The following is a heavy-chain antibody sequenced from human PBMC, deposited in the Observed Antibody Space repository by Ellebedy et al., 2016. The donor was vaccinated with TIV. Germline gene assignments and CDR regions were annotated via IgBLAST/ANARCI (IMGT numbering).Heavy chain of an antibody. CDR2: IYTSGHT. J-gene: IGHJ4*02. V-gene: IGHV4-4*07. Sequence: MPSETLSLTCSVSGGSISRYYWNWIRQPAGKGLEWIGRIYTSGHTDYDPSLKSRVTISVDTPKNQFSLKVNSVTAADTAVYYCARDRFGSYYFDSWGQGTQVTVYS. D-gene: IGHD3-10*01. CDR3: ARDRFGSYYFDS. CDR1: GGSISRYY.